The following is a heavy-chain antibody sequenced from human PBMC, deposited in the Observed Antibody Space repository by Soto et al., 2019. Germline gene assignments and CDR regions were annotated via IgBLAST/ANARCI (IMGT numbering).Heavy chain of an antibody. CDR1: GFTFCSNY. Sequence: GGSMRLSCAASGFTFCSNYMSWVRQAPGKGLEWVSVIYSGGSTYYADSVKGRFTISRDNSKNTLYLQMNSLRAEDTAVYYCARVSVDYYDSSGYYPGWWFDPWGQGILVTVSS. CDR3: ARVSVDYYDSSGYYPGWWFDP. D-gene: IGHD3-22*01. J-gene: IGHJ5*02. CDR2: IYSGGST. V-gene: IGHV3-53*01.